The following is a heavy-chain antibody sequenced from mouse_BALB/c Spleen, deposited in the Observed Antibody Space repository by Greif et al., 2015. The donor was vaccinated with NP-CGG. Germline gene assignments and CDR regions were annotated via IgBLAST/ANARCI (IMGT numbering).Heavy chain of an antibody. V-gene: IGHV5-4*02. Sequence: EVKLVESGGGLVKPGGSLKLSCAASGFTFSDYYMYWVRQTPEKRLEWVATISDGGSYTYYPDSVKGRFTISRDNAKNNLYLQMSSLKSEDTAMYYCARDRGEYYDAMDYWGQGTSVTVSS. CDR1: GFTFSDYY. CDR2: ISDGGSYT. J-gene: IGHJ4*01. CDR3: ARDRGEYYDAMDY. D-gene: IGHD5-2*01.